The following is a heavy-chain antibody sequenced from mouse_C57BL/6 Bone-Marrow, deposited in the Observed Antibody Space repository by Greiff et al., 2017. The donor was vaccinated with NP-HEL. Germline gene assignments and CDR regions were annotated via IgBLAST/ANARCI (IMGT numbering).Heavy chain of an antibody. D-gene: IGHD2-3*01. Sequence: VKLMESDAELVKPGASVKISCKASGYTFTDYTIHWMKQRPEQGLEWIGYIYPRDGSTKYNEKFKGKATLTADKSSSTAYMQLNSLTSEDSAVYFYSNFYDGYWYFDVWGTGTTVTVSS. CDR2: IYPRDGST. CDR3: SNFYDGYWYFDV. V-gene: IGHV1-78*01. CDR1: GYTFTDYT. J-gene: IGHJ1*03.